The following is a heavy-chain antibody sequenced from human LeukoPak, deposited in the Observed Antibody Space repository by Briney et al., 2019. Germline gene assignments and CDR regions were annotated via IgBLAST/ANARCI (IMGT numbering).Heavy chain of an antibody. J-gene: IGHJ4*02. CDR1: GDSISSDNFW. D-gene: IGHD5/OR15-5a*01. CDR2: IFHKGDT. CDR3: ARQLGLGVWALDY. Sequence: SETLSLTCTVSGDSISSDNFWWGWIRQPPGKGLEWLGIIFHKGDTHYSSSLKSRVSVSVDTSKNQFSLRLSAVTAEDTAAYYCARQLGLGVWALDYWGQGTLVTVSS. V-gene: IGHV4-39*01.